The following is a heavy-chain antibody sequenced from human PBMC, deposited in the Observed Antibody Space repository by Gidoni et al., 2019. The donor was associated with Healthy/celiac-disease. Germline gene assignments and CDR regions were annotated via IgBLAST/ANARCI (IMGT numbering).Heavy chain of an antibody. CDR1: GGTFSSYA. Sequence: QVQLVQSGAEVKKPGSSVKVSCKASGGTFSSYAISWVRQAPGQGLEWMGGIIPIFGTANYAQNFQGRVTITADESTSTAYMELSSLRSEDAAVYYCARDSTGVTYYDFWSGYPRLLLDVWGQGTTVTVSS. CDR2: IIPIFGTA. J-gene: IGHJ6*02. CDR3: ARDSTGVTYYDFWSGYPRLLLDV. V-gene: IGHV1-69*01. D-gene: IGHD3-3*01.